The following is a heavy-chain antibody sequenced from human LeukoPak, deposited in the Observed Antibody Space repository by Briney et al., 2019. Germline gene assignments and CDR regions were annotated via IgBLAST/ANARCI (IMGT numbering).Heavy chain of an antibody. D-gene: IGHD1-26*01. CDR1: GYIFTSYD. CDR3: AGGRGVGATTTGDY. J-gene: IGHJ4*02. CDR2: MNPNSGNT. Sequence: VASVKVSCKASGYIFTSYDINWVRQAPGQGLEWMGWMNPNSGNTGYAQKFQGRVTMTRNTSISTAYMELSSLRSEDTAVYYCAGGRGVGATTTGDYWGQGTLVTVSS. V-gene: IGHV1-8*01.